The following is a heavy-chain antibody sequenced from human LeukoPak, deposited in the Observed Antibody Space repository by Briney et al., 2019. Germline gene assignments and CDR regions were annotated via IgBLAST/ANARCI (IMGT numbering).Heavy chain of an antibody. D-gene: IGHD2-21*02. CDR1: GFTFSSYS. CDR2: ISSSSTI. V-gene: IGHV3-48*01. CDR3: AKDSGGGDCYFDC. J-gene: IGHJ4*02. Sequence: PGGSLRLSCAASGFTFSSYSMNWVRQAPGKGLEWGSYISSSSTIYYAESVEGRFTISRDSSKNTLYLDMNSVRTEDTAVYYCAKDSGGGDCYFDCWGQGTLVTVSS.